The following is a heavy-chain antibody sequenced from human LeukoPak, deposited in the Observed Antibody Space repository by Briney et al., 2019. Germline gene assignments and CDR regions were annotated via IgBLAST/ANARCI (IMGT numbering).Heavy chain of an antibody. Sequence: PSETLSLTCALCGGSFSGYYWSWIRQPPGKGLEWIWKINHSGSTNYNPSLKSRVTISVDTSKNQFSLKLSSVTAADTAVYYCAGRGYCSSTSCSPPDYWGQGTLVTVSS. J-gene: IGHJ4*02. CDR3: AGRGYCSSTSCSPPDY. CDR1: GGSFSGYY. D-gene: IGHD2-2*01. CDR2: INHSGST. V-gene: IGHV4-34*01.